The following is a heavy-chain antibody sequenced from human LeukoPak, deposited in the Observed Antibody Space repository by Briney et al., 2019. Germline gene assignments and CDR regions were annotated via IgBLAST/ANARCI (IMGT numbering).Heavy chain of an antibody. CDR3: ARQSPTYYYDRGADY. Sequence: GASVKVSCKASGYTFTSYDISWVRQAPGQGREWMGWISAYNGNTNYAQKLQGRVTMTTDTSTSTAYMELRSLRSDDTAVYYCARQSPTYYYDRGADYWGQGTLVTVSS. D-gene: IGHD3-10*02. CDR1: GYTFTSYD. V-gene: IGHV1-18*01. J-gene: IGHJ4*02. CDR2: ISAYNGNT.